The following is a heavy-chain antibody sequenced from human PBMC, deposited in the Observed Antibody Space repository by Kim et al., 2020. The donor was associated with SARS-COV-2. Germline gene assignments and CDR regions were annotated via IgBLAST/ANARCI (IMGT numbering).Heavy chain of an antibody. CDR1: GGTFSSYA. J-gene: IGHJ4*02. CDR2: IIPIFGTA. CDR3: ARDVPHYYGSGSPTPKQGDY. D-gene: IGHD3-10*01. V-gene: IGHV1-69*13. Sequence: SVKVSCKASGGTFSSYAISWVRQAPGQGLEWMGGIIPIFGTANYAQKFQGRVTISADESTSTAYMELSSLRSEDTAVYYCARDVPHYYGSGSPTPKQGDYWGQGTLVTVSS.